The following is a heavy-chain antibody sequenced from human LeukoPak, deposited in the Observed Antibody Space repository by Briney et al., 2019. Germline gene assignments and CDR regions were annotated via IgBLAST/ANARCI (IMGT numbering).Heavy chain of an antibody. CDR2: ISAYNGNT. J-gene: IGHJ4*02. V-gene: IGHV1-18*01. CDR3: ARDAITMVRGVIDY. Sequence: ASVKVSCKASGYTFTSYGISWVRQAPGQGLEWMGWISAYNGNTNYAQKLQGRVTMTTDTSTSTAYMELRSLRSDDTAVYYCARDAITMVRGVIDYWGQGTLVTVSS. CDR1: GYTFTSYG. D-gene: IGHD3-10*01.